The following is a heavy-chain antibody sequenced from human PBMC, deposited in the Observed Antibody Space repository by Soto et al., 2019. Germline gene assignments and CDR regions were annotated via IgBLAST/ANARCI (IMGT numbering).Heavy chain of an antibody. CDR3: ARGPSGDKVHY. V-gene: IGHV4-30-4*01. J-gene: IGHJ4*02. CDR1: GDSMSSGYYC. D-gene: IGHD7-27*01. Sequence: QVQLQESGPGLVRPSETLSLTCTVSGDSMSSGYYCWSWIRQSPDKGLEWIGHIFSDGSSYNNPSLQGRVTISIGMAQTHFSLKLTSVSAADTAVYYCARGPSGDKVHYWGQGTLVTVSS. CDR2: IFSDGSS.